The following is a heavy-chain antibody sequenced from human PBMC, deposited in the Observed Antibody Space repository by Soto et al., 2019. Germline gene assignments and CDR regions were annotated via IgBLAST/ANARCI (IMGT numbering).Heavy chain of an antibody. CDR2: IYYSGST. D-gene: IGHD3-9*01. CDR1: GGSVSSGSYY. V-gene: IGHV4-61*01. CDR3: ARESRYFDWLLRMDV. Sequence: PSETLSLTCTVSGGSVSSGSYYWSWIRQPPGKGLEWIGYIYYSGSTNYNPSLKSRVTISVDTSKNQFSLKLSSVTAADTAVYYFARESRYFDWLLRMDVWGQGTTVTVSS. J-gene: IGHJ6*02.